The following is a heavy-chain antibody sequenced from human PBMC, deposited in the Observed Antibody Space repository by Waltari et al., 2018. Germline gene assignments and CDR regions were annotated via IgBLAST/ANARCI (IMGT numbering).Heavy chain of an antibody. CDR2: IDPEDGET. CDR3: APLPGGSGQTFDY. Sequence: EVQLVQSGAEVKKPGATVKIYCKASGYTFIDYFMHWVQQAPGKGLEWVGRIDPEDGETVYAEKFQGRVTITADTSTDTSYLELSSLRSDDTAVYYCAPLPGGSGQTFDYWGQGTLLTVSS. CDR1: GYTFIDYF. J-gene: IGHJ4*02. V-gene: IGHV1-69-2*01. D-gene: IGHD3-10*01.